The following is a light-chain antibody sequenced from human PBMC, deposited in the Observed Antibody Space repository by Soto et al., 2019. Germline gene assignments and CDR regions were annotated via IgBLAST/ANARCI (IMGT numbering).Light chain of an antibody. Sequence: IQMTQSPSSLSASVGDRVTITCRASQSISKYLNWYQQKPGKAPKLLIYAASSLHSGVPSRFSGNGSGTDFTLTISSLQPEDFATYYCQQSYSAPPLTFGGGTNVEFK. CDR3: QQSYSAPPLT. CDR2: AAS. V-gene: IGKV1-39*01. J-gene: IGKJ4*01. CDR1: QSISKY.